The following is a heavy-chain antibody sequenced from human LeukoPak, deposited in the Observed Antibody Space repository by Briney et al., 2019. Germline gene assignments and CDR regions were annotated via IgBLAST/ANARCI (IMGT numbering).Heavy chain of an antibody. CDR2: IYTSGST. Sequence: SETLSPTCTVSGGSISSYYWSWIRQPAGKGLEWIGRIYTSGSTNYNPSLKSRVAMSVDTSKNQFSLKLSSVTAADTAVYYCARGVKWELLDWFDPWGQGTLVTVSS. J-gene: IGHJ5*02. CDR3: ARGVKWELLDWFDP. V-gene: IGHV4-4*07. D-gene: IGHD1-26*01. CDR1: GGSISSYY.